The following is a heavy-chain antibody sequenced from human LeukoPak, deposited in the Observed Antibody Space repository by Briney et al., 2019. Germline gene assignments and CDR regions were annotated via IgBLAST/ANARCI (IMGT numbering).Heavy chain of an antibody. CDR1: GFTFSTYS. D-gene: IGHD6-13*01. J-gene: IGHJ4*02. V-gene: IGHV3-23*01. Sequence: AGTLRLSCAASGFTFSTYSMGGVCLAPPRGLEGVSGISGSGANTYYADSVKGRFTISRDNSKNTRYLQMNSLRAEDTAVFYCAKYPASGRYFDYWGQGTLVTVSS. CDR3: AKYPASGRYFDY. CDR2: ISGSGANT.